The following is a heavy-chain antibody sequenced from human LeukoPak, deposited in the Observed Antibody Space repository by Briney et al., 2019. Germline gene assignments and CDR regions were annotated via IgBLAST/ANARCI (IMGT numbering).Heavy chain of an antibody. D-gene: IGHD3-9*01. J-gene: IGHJ4*02. CDR2: ISYDGSNK. CDR3: ARDFERLDY. CDR1: GFTFSSYA. V-gene: IGHV3-30-3*01. Sequence: GGSLRLSCAASGFTFSSYAMHWVRQAPGKGLEWVAVISYDGSNKYYADSVKGRFTISRDNSKNTLYLQMNSLRAEDTAVYYCARDFERLDYWGQGTLVTVSS.